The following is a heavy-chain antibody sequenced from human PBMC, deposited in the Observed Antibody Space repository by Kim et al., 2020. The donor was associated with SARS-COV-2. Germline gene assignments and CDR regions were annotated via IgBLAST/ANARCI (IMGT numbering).Heavy chain of an antibody. CDR3: TKYSGRNHFDY. CDR2: INTSDGIT. J-gene: IGHJ4*02. Sequence: ASVKVSCKASGYTFTSYFMHWVRQAPGQGLEWMGIINTSDGITNYAQKFQGRVTMTRDTSTSTVYMELSSLRSEDTAVYYCTKYSGRNHFDYWGQGTLVTVSS. CDR1: GYTFTSYF. D-gene: IGHD1-26*01. V-gene: IGHV1-46*01.